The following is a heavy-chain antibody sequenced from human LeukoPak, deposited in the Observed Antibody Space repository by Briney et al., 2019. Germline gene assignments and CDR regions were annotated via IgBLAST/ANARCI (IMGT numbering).Heavy chain of an antibody. CDR2: ISGSSSYI. CDR3: ARDYPQKAYYDFWSGYSYYYYGMDV. D-gene: IGHD3-3*01. Sequence: GGSLRLSCAASGFTFSSYSMNWVRQAPGKGLEWVSSISGSSSYIYYADSVKGRFTISRDNAKNSLYLQMNSLRDEDTAVYYCARDYPQKAYYDFWSGYSYYYYGMDVWGQGTTVTVSS. J-gene: IGHJ6*02. V-gene: IGHV3-21*01. CDR1: GFTFSSYS.